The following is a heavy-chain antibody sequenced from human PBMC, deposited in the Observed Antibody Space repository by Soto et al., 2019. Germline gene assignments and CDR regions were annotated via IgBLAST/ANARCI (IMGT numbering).Heavy chain of an antibody. D-gene: IGHD3-9*01. J-gene: IGHJ3*02. V-gene: IGHV1-2*02. CDR1: GYIFTGYY. Sequence: ASVKVSCKASGYIFTGYYIQWVRQAPGQGLEWMGWINTKTGGTKYAQKFQGRVTMTRDTSINTAYMEVSRLRSDDTVVYYCATDKVAFDMWGQGTMVTVPS. CDR3: ATDKVAFDM. CDR2: INTKTGGT.